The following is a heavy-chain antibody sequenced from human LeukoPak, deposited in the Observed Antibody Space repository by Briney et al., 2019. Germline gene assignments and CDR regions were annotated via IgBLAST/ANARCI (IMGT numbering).Heavy chain of an antibody. D-gene: IGHD3-3*01. CDR2: INHSGST. CDR1: GGSFSGYY. CDR3: ARGLTLKVLRFLEWLLGESYGMDV. J-gene: IGHJ6*02. V-gene: IGHV4-34*01. Sequence: PSETLSLTCAVYGGSFSGYYWSWIRQPPGKGLEWIGEINHSGSTNYNPSLKSRVTISVDTSKNQFSLKLSSVTAADTAVYYCARGLTLKVLRFLEWLLGESYGMDVWGQGTTVTVSS.